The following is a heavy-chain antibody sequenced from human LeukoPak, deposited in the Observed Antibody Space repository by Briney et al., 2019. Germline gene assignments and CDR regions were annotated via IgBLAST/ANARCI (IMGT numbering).Heavy chain of an antibody. V-gene: IGHV1-69*13. CDR2: IIPIFGTA. Sequence: SVKVSCKASGGTFSSYAISWGRQAPGQGLEWMGGIIPIFGTANYAQKFQGRVTITADESTSTAYMELSSLRSEDTAVYYCARDPYGSGSYTPYNWFDPWGQGTLVTVSS. D-gene: IGHD3-10*01. J-gene: IGHJ5*02. CDR1: GGTFSSYA. CDR3: ARDPYGSGSYTPYNWFDP.